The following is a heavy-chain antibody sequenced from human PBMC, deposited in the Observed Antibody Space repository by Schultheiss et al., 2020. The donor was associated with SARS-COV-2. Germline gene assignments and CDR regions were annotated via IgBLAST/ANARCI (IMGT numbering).Heavy chain of an antibody. Sequence: ASVKVSCKASGYTFTSYDINWVRQATGQGLEWMGWMNPNSGNTGYAQKFQGWVTMTRDTSISTAYMELSRLRSDDTAVYYCARRRGLLWFGEPEKYYYYYYGMDVWGQGTTVTVSS. CDR2: MNPNSGNT. CDR3: ARRRGLLWFGEPEKYYYYYYGMDV. J-gene: IGHJ6*02. D-gene: IGHD3-10*01. V-gene: IGHV1-8*01. CDR1: GYTFTSYD.